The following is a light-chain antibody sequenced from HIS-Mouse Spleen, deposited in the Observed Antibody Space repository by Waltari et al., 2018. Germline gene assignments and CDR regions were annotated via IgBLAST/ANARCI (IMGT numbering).Light chain of an antibody. Sequence: IQFTESPAFLSVSVGDRVTIACRASQGISSYLAWYQQKPGKAPKLLIYAASTLQSVVPSRFSGSGSGTEFTLTISSLQPEDFATYYCQQLNRYPPTFGQGTKVEIK. V-gene: IGKV1-9*01. CDR3: QQLNRYPPT. CDR1: QGISSY. CDR2: AAS. J-gene: IGKJ1*01.